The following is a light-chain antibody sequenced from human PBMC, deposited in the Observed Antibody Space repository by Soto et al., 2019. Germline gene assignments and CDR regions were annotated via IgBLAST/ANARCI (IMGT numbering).Light chain of an antibody. J-gene: IGKJ3*01. Sequence: DIQMTQSPSTLSASVGDRVTITCRASQSISSWLAWYQQKPGKAPKLLIYKASSLESGVPSRFSGSGSGTEFTLTIRSLQPDDFAAYYCQQYHRYPFTFGPGTKVDIK. CDR3: QQYHRYPFT. V-gene: IGKV1-5*03. CDR2: KAS. CDR1: QSISSW.